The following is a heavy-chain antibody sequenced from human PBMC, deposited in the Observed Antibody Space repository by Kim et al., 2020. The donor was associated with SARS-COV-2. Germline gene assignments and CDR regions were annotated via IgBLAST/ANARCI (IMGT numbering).Heavy chain of an antibody. V-gene: IGHV4-4*02. J-gene: IGHJ4*02. Sequence: YNPSLESLVTISLDKSKNLFSLKLRSVTAADTAMYYCARENAITIFGMFYWGQGILVTVSS. D-gene: IGHD3-3*01. CDR3: ARENAITIFGMFY.